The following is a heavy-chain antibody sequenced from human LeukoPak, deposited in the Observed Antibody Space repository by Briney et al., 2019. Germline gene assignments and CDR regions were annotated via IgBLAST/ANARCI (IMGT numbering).Heavy chain of an antibody. CDR2: FDPEDGET. D-gene: IGHD6-13*01. CDR3: ARDVAFYGSRWHNWFDP. Sequence: ASVKVSCKVSGYTLTELSMHWVRQAPGKGLEWMGGFDPEDGETIYARKFQGRVTMTEDTSTDTAYMELSSLRSEDTAVYYCARDVAFYGSRWHNWFDPWGQGTLVTVSS. J-gene: IGHJ5*02. V-gene: IGHV1-24*01. CDR1: GYTLTELS.